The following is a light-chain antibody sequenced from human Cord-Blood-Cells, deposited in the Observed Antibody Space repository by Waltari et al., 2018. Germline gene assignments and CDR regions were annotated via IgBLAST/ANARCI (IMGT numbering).Light chain of an antibody. V-gene: IGLV2-8*01. J-gene: IGLJ3*02. Sequence: QPAPTQPPSASASPAQSLTISCTGTRSAVGGATYLSWYQPHPGKAPKLMIYEVSKRPSGVPDRFSGSKSGNTASLTVSGLQAEDEADYYCSSYAGSNNWVFGGGTKLTVL. CDR1: RSAVGGATY. CDR2: EVS. CDR3: SSYAGSNNWV.